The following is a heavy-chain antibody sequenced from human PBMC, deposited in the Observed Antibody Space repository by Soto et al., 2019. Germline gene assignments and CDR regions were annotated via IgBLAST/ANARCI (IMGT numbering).Heavy chain of an antibody. Sequence: EVQLLESGGGLVQPGGSLRLSCAASGFTFSSYAMSWVRQAPGKGLEWVSAITGGGGGTYYANSVKGRFTISRDNSKNTLYLHLNSLRAEDTAVYYCAKDSNGDYYACCGYGGHRDDYWGQGTLVTVSS. V-gene: IGHV3-23*01. D-gene: IGHD3-22*01. CDR3: AKDSNGDYYACCGYGGHRDDY. CDR2: ITGGGGGT. CDR1: GFTFSSYA. J-gene: IGHJ4*02.